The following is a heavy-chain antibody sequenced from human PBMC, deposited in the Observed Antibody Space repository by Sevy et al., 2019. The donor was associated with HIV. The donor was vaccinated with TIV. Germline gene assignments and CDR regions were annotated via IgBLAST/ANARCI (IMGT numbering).Heavy chain of an antibody. D-gene: IGHD6-13*01. CDR3: AKDLAGPGRRYFDY. V-gene: IGHV3-30*02. CDR2: IRYDGSDK. Sequence: GGSLRLSCTASGFTFSNFGMHWVRQVPGMGLEWVTFIRYDGSDKYYAASVKGRFTIYRDDSTNTLYLQMDSLRAEDTAIYYCAKDLAGPGRRYFDYWGQGTLATVSS. J-gene: IGHJ4*02. CDR1: GFTFSNFG.